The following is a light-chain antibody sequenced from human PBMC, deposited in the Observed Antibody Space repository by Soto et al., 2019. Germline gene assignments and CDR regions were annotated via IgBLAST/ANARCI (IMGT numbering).Light chain of an antibody. J-gene: IGKJ5*01. CDR3: QQFHNRPPVT. CDR1: QSVNSN. CDR2: DAS. Sequence: EVVMTQSPATLSVSPGERAILSCRASQSVNSNLAWYQQKPGQAPTLLIYDASTRATGIPARFSGSGSGTEFTLTISSLQSEDFAVYYCQQFHNRPPVTFGQGTRLEIK. V-gene: IGKV3-15*01.